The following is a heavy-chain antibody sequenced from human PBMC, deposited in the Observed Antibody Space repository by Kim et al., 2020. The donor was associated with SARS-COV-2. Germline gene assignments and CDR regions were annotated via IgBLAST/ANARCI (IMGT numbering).Heavy chain of an antibody. V-gene: IGHV4-39*01. D-gene: IGHD3-22*01. CDR2: IYYSGST. CDR1: GGSISSSSYY. Sequence: SETLSLTCTVSGGSISSSSYYWGWIRQPPGKGLEWIGSIYYSGSTYYNPSLKSRVTISVDTSKNQFSLKLSSVTAADTAVYYCARHGSSDQSSFSGWGGMPKYWYFDLWGRGTLVTVSS. J-gene: IGHJ2*01. CDR3: ARHGSSDQSSFSGWGGMPKYWYFDL.